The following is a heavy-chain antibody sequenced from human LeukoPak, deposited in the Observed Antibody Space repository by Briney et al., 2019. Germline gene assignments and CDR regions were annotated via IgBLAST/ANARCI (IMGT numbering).Heavy chain of an antibody. D-gene: IGHD6-13*01. J-gene: IGHJ4*02. CDR2: IKHDGSEK. CDR3: ARGRAAVPY. CDR1: GFTFSSYW. Sequence: GGSLRLSCAASGFTFSSYWMTWVRQAPGKGLEWVANIKHDGSEKHSVESVKGRFTISRDNARSSLYLQMNSLRAEDTAVYYCARGRAAVPYWGQGTLVTVSS. V-gene: IGHV3-7*01.